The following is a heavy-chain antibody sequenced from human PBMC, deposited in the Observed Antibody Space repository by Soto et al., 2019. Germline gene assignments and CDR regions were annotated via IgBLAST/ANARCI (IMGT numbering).Heavy chain of an antibody. CDR2: IRDRADNYAT. Sequence: EVLLVESGGGVVQPGGSLKLSCAASGFVFTDSSIHWVRQASGKGLEWVGRIRDRADNYATAYTASVKGRFTVSRDDSNNTAYLQMDSLKTEDTAIYYCTRLISAAQDYWGQGTLVTVSS. CDR1: GFVFTDSS. J-gene: IGHJ4*02. CDR3: TRLISAAQDY. D-gene: IGHD3-10*01. V-gene: IGHV3-73*01.